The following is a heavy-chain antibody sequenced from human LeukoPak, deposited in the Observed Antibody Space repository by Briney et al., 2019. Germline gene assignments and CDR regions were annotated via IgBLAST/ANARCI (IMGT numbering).Heavy chain of an antibody. CDR1: VYTFTGYY. CDR3: ASHMTTVTT. CDR2: INPKSGGT. Sequence: GASVRASCEVSVYTFTGYYMHGVREAPGQGREWVGGINPKSGGTNYAQKFQGRGTMTRDTCISTAYMELSRLRSDDTAVYYCASHMTTVTTWGQGTLVTVSS. D-gene: IGHD4-17*01. J-gene: IGHJ5*02. V-gene: IGHV1-2*02.